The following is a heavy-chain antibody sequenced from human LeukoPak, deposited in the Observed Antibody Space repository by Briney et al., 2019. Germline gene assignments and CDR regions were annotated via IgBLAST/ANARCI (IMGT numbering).Heavy chain of an antibody. Sequence: LSLTCTVSGGSINSYYWSWTRQPPGKGLEWVAVIWYDGSNKYYADSVKGRFTISRDNSKNTLYLQMNSLRAEDTAVYYCASGGHYYDSSGSGDYWGQGTLVTVSS. CDR2: IWYDGSNK. V-gene: IGHV3-33*08. CDR1: GGSINSYY. CDR3: ASGGHYYDSSGSGDY. J-gene: IGHJ4*02. D-gene: IGHD3-22*01.